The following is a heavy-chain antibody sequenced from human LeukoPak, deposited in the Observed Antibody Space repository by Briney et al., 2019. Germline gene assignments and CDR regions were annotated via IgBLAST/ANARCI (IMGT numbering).Heavy chain of an antibody. V-gene: IGHV3-48*03. CDR3: ARDSAYSYGLEGY. CDR1: GFTFSSYE. Sequence: GGSLRLSCAASGFTFSSYEMNCVREAPGEGLEWGSYISSSGGTIYYADSVKGRFTISRDTPNNSLYLQMNSLRAADTAVYYCARDSAYSYGLEGYWGQGTLVTVSS. CDR2: ISSSGGTI. D-gene: IGHD5-18*01. J-gene: IGHJ4*02.